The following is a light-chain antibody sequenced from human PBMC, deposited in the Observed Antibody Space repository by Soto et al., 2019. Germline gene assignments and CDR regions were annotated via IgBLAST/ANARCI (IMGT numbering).Light chain of an antibody. J-gene: IGLJ2*01. Sequence: QSVLTQPPSASGSPGQSVTISCTGTSSDVGDYNHVSWYQQHPGKAPTLIIYEVSKRPSWVPDRFSGSKSGNTASLTVSGLQADDEADYYCSSYAGNTIPVIFGGGTKLTVL. CDR2: EVS. V-gene: IGLV2-8*01. CDR3: SSYAGNTIPVI. CDR1: SSDVGDYNH.